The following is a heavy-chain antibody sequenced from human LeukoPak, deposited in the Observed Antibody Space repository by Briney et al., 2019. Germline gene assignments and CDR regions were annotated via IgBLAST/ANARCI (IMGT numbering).Heavy chain of an antibody. CDR3: ASMVRGTASGY. D-gene: IGHD3-10*01. J-gene: IGHJ4*02. V-gene: IGHV3-23*01. CDR2: ISGSGGRT. CDR1: GFTFSSYA. Sequence: GGSLRLSCAASGFTFSSYAMSWVRQAPGKGLEWVSAISGSGGRTYYADSVKGRFTISRDNSKNTLYLQITSLRAEDTAVYYCASMVRGTASGYWGQGTLVTVSS.